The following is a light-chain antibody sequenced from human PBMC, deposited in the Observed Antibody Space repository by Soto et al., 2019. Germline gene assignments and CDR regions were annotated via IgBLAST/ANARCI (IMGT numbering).Light chain of an antibody. V-gene: IGLV1-51*02. J-gene: IGLJ3*02. CDR1: SSNIGGEA. CDR2: DTT. CDR3: GTWDNSLSGGV. Sequence: QAVVAQPPSASGTPGQRVTISCSGGSSNIGGEAVSWYQQFPGKAPKLLIFDTTQRPSGIPDRFSGSKSGTSATLGITGLQTGDEADYYCGTWDNSLSGGVFGGGTKLTVL.